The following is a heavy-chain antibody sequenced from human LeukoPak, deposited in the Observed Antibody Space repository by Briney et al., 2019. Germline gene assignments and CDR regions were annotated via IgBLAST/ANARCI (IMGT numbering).Heavy chain of an antibody. V-gene: IGHV3-9*01. CDR3: AKSLNMIVVLAGLDY. J-gene: IGHJ4*02. CDR2: ISWNSGSI. Sequence: PGRSLTLSCAASGFTFDDYAMHWVRQAPGKGLEWVSGISWNSGSIGYADSVKGRFTISRDNAKNSLYLQMNSLRAEDTALYYCAKSLNMIVVLAGLDYWGQGTLVTVSS. CDR1: GFTFDDYA. D-gene: IGHD3-22*01.